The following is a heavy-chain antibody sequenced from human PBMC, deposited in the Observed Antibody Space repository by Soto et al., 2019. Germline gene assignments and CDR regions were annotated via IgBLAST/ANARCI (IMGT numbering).Heavy chain of an antibody. Sequence: GASVKVFCKASGYTFTLYAIHWVRQAPGQSLEWMGWINTVDGHTRYSQKFQGRVTFTRDTSATTAYMELSSLRSEDTAVYYCARESYSAEENWFDPWGQGTLVTVSS. V-gene: IGHV1-3*04. CDR1: GYTFTLYA. J-gene: IGHJ5*02. D-gene: IGHD1-26*01. CDR3: ARESYSAEENWFDP. CDR2: INTVDGHT.